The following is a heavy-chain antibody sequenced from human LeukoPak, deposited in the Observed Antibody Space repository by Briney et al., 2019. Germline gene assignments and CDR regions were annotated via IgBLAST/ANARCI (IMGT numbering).Heavy chain of an antibody. Sequence: PSETLSLTCAVYGGSFSGYYWSWIRQPPGKGLEWIGEINHSGSTNYNPSLKSRVTISVDTSKSQFSLKLSSVTAADTAVYYCARAAYCSGGSCYYNYYGMDVWGKGTTVTVSS. CDR2: INHSGST. CDR1: GGSFSGYY. V-gene: IGHV4-34*01. D-gene: IGHD2-15*01. J-gene: IGHJ6*04. CDR3: ARAAYCSGGSCYYNYYGMDV.